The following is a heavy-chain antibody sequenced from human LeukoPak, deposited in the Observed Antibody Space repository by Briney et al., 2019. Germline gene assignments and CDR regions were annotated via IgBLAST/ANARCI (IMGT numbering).Heavy chain of an antibody. D-gene: IGHD3-22*01. Sequence: PGRSLRLSCAASGFTFSGNYMSWVRQAPGKGLEWVSVIYSDDRTYYSDSVKGRFTISRDNSKNTLYLQMNSLRAEDTAVYYCTRDEDYYDSSGPDVWGKGTTVTVSS. V-gene: IGHV3-53*01. J-gene: IGHJ6*04. CDR1: GFTFSGNY. CDR2: IYSDDRT. CDR3: TRDEDYYDSSGPDV.